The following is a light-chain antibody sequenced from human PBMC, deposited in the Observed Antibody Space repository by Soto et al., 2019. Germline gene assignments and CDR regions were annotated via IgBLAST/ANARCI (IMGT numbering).Light chain of an antibody. V-gene: IGKV3-11*01. CDR2: DVS. CDR1: QSVGNC. J-gene: IGKJ4*01. CDR3: QQRSIWPLT. Sequence: EIVLTQSPATLSLSPGERATLSCRASQSVGNCLAWYQQKPGQAPRLLIYDVSSRAPGIPARFSGSGSGTDFTLTISSLEPEDFAIYYCQQRSIWPLTFGGGTKMEIK.